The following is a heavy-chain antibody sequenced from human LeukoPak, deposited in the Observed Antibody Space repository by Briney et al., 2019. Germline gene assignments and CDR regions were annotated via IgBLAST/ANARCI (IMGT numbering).Heavy chain of an antibody. J-gene: IGHJ5*02. V-gene: IGHV4-30-2*06. CDR2: IYHSGST. Sequence: SQTLSLTCAVSGGSISSGGYSWSWIRQSPGKGLEWIGYIYHSGSTYYNPSLKSRVTISVDRSKNQFSLKLSSVTAADTAVYYCARGISYCSSTSCFWFDPWGQGTLVTVSS. CDR1: GGSISSGGYS. CDR3: ARGISYCSSTSCFWFDP. D-gene: IGHD2-2*01.